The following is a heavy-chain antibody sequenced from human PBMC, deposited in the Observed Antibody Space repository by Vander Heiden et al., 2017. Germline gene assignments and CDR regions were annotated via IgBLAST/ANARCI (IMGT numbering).Heavy chain of an antibody. J-gene: IGHJ5*02. V-gene: IGHV3-74*01. D-gene: IGHD2-2*01. Sequence: EVQLVESGGGLVQPGGSLRLSCAASGFTFSNYWMYWIRQGPGKGLEWVSRINSDGSSTNYADSVKGRFTISRDNAKNMLYLQMNSLRMDDTAVYYCVRARDVVVPAASDPWGQGTLVTVSS. CDR3: VRARDVVVPAASDP. CDR1: GFTFSNYW. CDR2: INSDGSST.